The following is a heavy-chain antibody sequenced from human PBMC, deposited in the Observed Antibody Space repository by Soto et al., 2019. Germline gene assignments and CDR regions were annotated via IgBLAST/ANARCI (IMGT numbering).Heavy chain of an antibody. Sequence: EVQLLESGGGLVQPGGSLRLSCAASGFTFSSYAMSWVRQAPGKGLEWVSAISGSGGSTYYADSVKGRFTISRDNSKNTRYLQMNSLRAEDTAVYYCAKDRGAVTMIVVAKYYFDYWGQGTLVTVSS. J-gene: IGHJ4*02. V-gene: IGHV3-23*01. CDR1: GFTFSSYA. CDR3: AKDRGAVTMIVVAKYYFDY. CDR2: ISGSGGST. D-gene: IGHD3-22*01.